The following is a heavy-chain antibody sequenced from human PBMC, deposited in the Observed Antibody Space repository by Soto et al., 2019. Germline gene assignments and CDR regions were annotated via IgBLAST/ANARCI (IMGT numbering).Heavy chain of an antibody. CDR1: GFTFDDYG. Sequence: ESGGGVVRPGGSLRLSCAASGFTFDDYGMSWVRQAPGKGLEWVSGISWNGGSTGYADSVKGRFTISRDNAKNSLYLQMNSLRGEDTALYYCARGRPVAGYYYYGMDVWGQGTTVTVSS. D-gene: IGHD6-19*01. CDR2: ISWNGGST. V-gene: IGHV3-20*04. CDR3: ARGRPVAGYYYYGMDV. J-gene: IGHJ6*02.